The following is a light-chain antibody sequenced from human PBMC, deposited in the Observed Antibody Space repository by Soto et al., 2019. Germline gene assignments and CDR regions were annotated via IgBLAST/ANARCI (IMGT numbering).Light chain of an antibody. CDR3: QQYCSSPLWA. CDR1: QSVTSGY. Sequence: EVALTQSPGTLSLSPGERATLSCRASQSVTSGYLAWYQQKPGQAPRLLIYGASTRATGIPDRFRGSGSGTEFTLTISRLEPEDFAVYYCQQYCSSPLWAFGQGTKVEIK. CDR2: GAS. V-gene: IGKV3-20*01. J-gene: IGKJ1*01.